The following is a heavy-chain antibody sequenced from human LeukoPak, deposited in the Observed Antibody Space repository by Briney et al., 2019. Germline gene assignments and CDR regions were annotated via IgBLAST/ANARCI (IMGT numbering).Heavy chain of an antibody. CDR3: ARGVGSGSRLRAGDY. CDR1: GGSFSGYY. Sequence: SETPSLTCAVYGGSFSGYYWSWIRQPPGKGLEWIGEINHSGSTNYNPSLKSRVTISVDTSKNQFSLKLSSVTAADTAVYYCARGVGSGSRLRAGDYWGQGTLVTVSS. V-gene: IGHV4-34*01. D-gene: IGHD1-26*01. J-gene: IGHJ4*02. CDR2: INHSGST.